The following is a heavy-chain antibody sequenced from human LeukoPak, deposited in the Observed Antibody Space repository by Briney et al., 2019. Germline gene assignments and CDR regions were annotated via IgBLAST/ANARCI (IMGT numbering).Heavy chain of an antibody. V-gene: IGHV3-74*01. D-gene: IGHD3-22*01. CDR3: VSFYETY. J-gene: IGHJ4*02. CDR1: GNYW. CDR2: INSDGSWT. Sequence: TGGSLRLSCAASGNYWMHWVRQVPGKGLVWVSHINSDGSWTSYADSVKGRFTISKDNAKNTVYLQMNSLRAEDTAVYYCVSFYETYWGRGTLVTV.